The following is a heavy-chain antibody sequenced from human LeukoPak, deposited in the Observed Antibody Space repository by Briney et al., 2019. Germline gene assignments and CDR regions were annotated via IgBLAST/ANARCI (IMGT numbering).Heavy chain of an antibody. Sequence: SQSLSLTSAVYGGSFSGYYWSWIRQPPGKGLESIGEINHSGSTNYNPSLESRVTISVDTSKNQFSLKLSSVTAADTAVYYCARDYSGYDSYYYYYGMDVWGQGTTVTVSS. J-gene: IGHJ6*02. D-gene: IGHD5-12*01. CDR3: ARDYSGYDSYYYYYGMDV. V-gene: IGHV4-34*01. CDR1: GGSFSGYY. CDR2: INHSGST.